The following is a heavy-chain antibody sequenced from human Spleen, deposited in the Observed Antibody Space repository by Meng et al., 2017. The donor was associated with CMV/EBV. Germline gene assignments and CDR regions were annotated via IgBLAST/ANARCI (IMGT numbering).Heavy chain of an antibody. V-gene: IGHV4-39*07. Sequence: SETLSLTCTVSGGSISSRSYYWGWVRQPPGKGLEWIGNIYYSGSTNYNPPLKSRVIISVDTTKNQFSLQLRSVTAADTAVYYCARGFYGWGYYFDYWGQGTLVTVSS. CDR1: GGSISSRSYY. CDR3: ARGFYGWGYYFDY. D-gene: IGHD3-10*01. J-gene: IGHJ4*02. CDR2: IYYSGST.